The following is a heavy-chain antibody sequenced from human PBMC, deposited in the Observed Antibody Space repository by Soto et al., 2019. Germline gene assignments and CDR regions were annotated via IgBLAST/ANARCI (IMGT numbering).Heavy chain of an antibody. CDR3: ARDLLVSNYGMDV. CDR2: ISSSSSYI. J-gene: IGHJ6*02. Sequence: VGSLRVSCAASGFTFSSYSMNWVRQAPGKGLEWVSSISSSSSYIYYADSVKGRFTISRDNAKNSLYLQMNSLRAEDTAVYYCARDLLVSNYGMDVWGQGTTVTVSS. CDR1: GFTFSSYS. D-gene: IGHD2-8*01. V-gene: IGHV3-21*01.